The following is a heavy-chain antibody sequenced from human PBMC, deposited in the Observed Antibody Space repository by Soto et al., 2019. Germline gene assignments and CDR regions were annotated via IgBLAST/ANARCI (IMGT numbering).Heavy chain of an antibody. V-gene: IGHV3-53*01. Sequence: PGGSMRLSSAASRFTVRSNDMSWVRQAPGRGLEWVAVIYIGGRIYHADSVKGRCTISRDNSKNTLYLQMNSLRAEDTAVYYCARVRVDNSGWYYFDYWGQGTPVTVSS. J-gene: IGHJ4*02. CDR1: RFTVRSND. D-gene: IGHD6-19*01. CDR3: ARVRVDNSGWYYFDY. CDR2: IYIGGRI.